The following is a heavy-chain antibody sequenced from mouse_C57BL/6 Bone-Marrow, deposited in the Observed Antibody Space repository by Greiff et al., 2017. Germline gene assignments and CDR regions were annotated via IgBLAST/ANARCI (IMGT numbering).Heavy chain of an antibody. CDR3: AREGFTTHYARDD. V-gene: IGHV1-80*01. CDR2: IYPGDGDT. CDR1: GYAFRSYW. J-gene: IGHJ4*01. Sequence: QVQLQQSGAELVKPGASVKISCKASGYAFRSYWMNWVKQRPGTGLEWIGQIYPGDGDTNYNGKFKGKATLPAYKSSSTAYMQLSSLTSEDSSVYFCAREGFTTHYARDDWGQGTSVTVSS. D-gene: IGHD1-1*01.